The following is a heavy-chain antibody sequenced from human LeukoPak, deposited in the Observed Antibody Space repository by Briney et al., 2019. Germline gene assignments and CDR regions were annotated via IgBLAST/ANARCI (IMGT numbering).Heavy chain of an antibody. V-gene: IGHV1-46*01. Sequence: ASVKVSCKASGYRFTSYYIHWVRQAPGQGLEWMGIINPSGGTTSYAQKFQGRVTMTRDTSTSTVYMELSSLRSEDTAVYYCARGYSYGYFFYWGQGTLVTVSS. CDR3: ARGYSYGYFFY. J-gene: IGHJ4*02. CDR2: INPSGGTT. D-gene: IGHD5-18*01. CDR1: GYRFTSYY.